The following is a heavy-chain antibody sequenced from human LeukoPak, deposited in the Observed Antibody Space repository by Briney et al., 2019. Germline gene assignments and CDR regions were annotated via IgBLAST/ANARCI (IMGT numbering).Heavy chain of an antibody. Sequence: GGSLRLSCAASGFTFSNAWMSWVRQAPGKGLEWVGRIKSKTDGGTTDYAAPVKGRFTISRDDSKNTLYLQMNSLKTEDTAVYYCTTDQGYDSSGPGYYYGMDVWGQGTTVTVSS. V-gene: IGHV3-15*01. CDR3: TTDQGYDSSGPGYYYGMDV. CDR2: IKSKTDGGTT. D-gene: IGHD3-22*01. CDR1: GFTFSNAW. J-gene: IGHJ6*02.